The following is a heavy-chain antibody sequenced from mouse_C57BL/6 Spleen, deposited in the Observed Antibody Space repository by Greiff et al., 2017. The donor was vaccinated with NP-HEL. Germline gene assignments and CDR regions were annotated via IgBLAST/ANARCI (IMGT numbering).Heavy chain of an antibody. J-gene: IGHJ4*01. Sequence: EVQLVESGGGLVKPGGSLKLSCAASGFTFSSYAMSWVRQTPEKRLAWVATISDGGSYTYYPDNVKGRFTISRDNAKNNLYLQMSHLKSEDTAMYYCARGGVITTVVDYAMDYWGQGTSVTVSS. D-gene: IGHD1-1*01. CDR3: ARGGVITTVVDYAMDY. CDR1: GFTFSSYA. V-gene: IGHV5-4*01. CDR2: ISDGGSYT.